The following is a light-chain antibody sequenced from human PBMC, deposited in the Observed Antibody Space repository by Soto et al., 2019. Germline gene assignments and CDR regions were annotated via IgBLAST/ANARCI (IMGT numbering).Light chain of an antibody. Sequence: DIQMTQSPSSLSASVGDRVTITCRASQEISNHLAWFQQKPGKPPKSLIYDASSLQSGVPSKFRGSGSGTDFTLTISSLQPDDFATYYCQQYHNYPVTFGGGTKVEIK. CDR2: DAS. J-gene: IGKJ4*01. V-gene: IGKV1-16*02. CDR1: QEISNH. CDR3: QQYHNYPVT.